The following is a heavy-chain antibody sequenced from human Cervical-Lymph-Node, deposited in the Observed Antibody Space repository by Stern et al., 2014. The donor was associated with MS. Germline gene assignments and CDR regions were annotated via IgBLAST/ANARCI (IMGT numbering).Heavy chain of an antibody. Sequence: QVQLQESGPGLVKPSETLSLTCTVSGGSISSSSYYWGWIRQPPGKGLEWIGSIYYSGSTYYNPSLKSRVTISVDTSKTQFPLKRSSVTAADTAVYYCARPGEYNPDQHWFDPWGQGTLVTVSS. CDR3: ARPGEYNPDQHWFDP. V-gene: IGHV4-39*01. CDR2: IYYSGST. CDR1: GGSISSSSYY. J-gene: IGHJ5*02. D-gene: IGHD1-14*01.